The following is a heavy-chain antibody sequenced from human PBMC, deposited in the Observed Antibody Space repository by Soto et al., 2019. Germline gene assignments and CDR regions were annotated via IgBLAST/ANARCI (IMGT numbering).Heavy chain of an antibody. J-gene: IGHJ3*02. Sequence: PGGSLRLSCAASGFTFSSYAMSWVRQAPGKXLEWVSAISGSGGSTYYADSVKGRFTISRDNSKNTLYLQMNSLRAEDTAVYYCAKSRIVGATGIHDAFDIWGQGTMVTVSS. D-gene: IGHD1-26*01. CDR1: GFTFSSYA. V-gene: IGHV3-23*01. CDR3: AKSRIVGATGIHDAFDI. CDR2: ISGSGGST.